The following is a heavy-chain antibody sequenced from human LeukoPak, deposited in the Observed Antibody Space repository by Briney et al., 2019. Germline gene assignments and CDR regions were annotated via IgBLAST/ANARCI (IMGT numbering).Heavy chain of an antibody. CDR1: GYTFTDYY. V-gene: IGHV1-2*02. CDR3: ARGPAWGLDY. J-gene: IGHJ4*02. D-gene: IGHD7-27*01. Sequence: ASVKVSCKTSGYTFTDYYIHWVRQAPGQGLEWMGWIVLNSGGTSFAQNFQGRVTMTRDTSITTMYMELSSLRSDDTAVYYCARGPAWGLDYWGQGTLVTVSS. CDR2: IVLNSGGT.